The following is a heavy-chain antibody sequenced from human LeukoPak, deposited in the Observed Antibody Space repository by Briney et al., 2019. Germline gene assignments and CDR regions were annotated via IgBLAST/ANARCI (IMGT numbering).Heavy chain of an antibody. CDR3: ARDLDNWNYDPFDY. D-gene: IGHD1-7*01. V-gene: IGHV1-2*02. CDR1: GYTFTAHY. Sequence: ASVRVSCKTSGYTFTAHYLHWVRQAPGQGLQWVGWINPDSGGTNYAQTFQGRVTMSSDTSVDTAYMELTSLTSDDSAVYNCARDLDNWNYDPFDYWGQGTLVTVSS. CDR2: INPDSGGT. J-gene: IGHJ4*02.